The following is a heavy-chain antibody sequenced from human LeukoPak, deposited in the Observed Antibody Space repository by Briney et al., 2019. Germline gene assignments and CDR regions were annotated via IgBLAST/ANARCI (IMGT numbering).Heavy chain of an antibody. CDR2: ISAYNGNT. CDR1: GYTFTSYG. J-gene: IGHJ3*02. CDR3: ASRTTYRTNGVCYTHAFDI. V-gene: IGHV1-18*01. Sequence: ASVKVSCKASGYTFTSYGISWVRQAPGQGLEWMGWISAYNGNTNYAQKLQGRVTMTTDTSTSTAYMELRSLRSDDTAVYYCASRTTYRTNGVCYTHAFDIWGQGTMVTVSS. D-gene: IGHD2-8*01.